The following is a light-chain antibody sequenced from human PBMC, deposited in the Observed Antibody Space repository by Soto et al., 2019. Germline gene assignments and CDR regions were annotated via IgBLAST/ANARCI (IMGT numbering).Light chain of an antibody. CDR2: GAS. CDR1: QSVPTNY. V-gene: IGKV3-20*01. J-gene: IGKJ4*01. CDR3: QEYGTSPRLT. Sequence: EIVLTQSPGTLSLSPGNTATLSCRASQSVPTNYLAWYQQKPGQAPRLLIYGASSRATGIPDRFSGSGSGTDFSLTISRLEPEDFAVYYCQEYGTSPRLTFGGGTKVDI.